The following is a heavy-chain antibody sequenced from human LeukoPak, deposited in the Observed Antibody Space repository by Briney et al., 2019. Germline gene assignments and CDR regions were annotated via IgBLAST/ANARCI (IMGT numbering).Heavy chain of an antibody. J-gene: IGHJ5*02. CDR2: IYYSGST. CDR1: GGSISSYY. D-gene: IGHD5-18*01. Sequence: PSETLSLTCTVSGGSISSYYWSWIRQPPGKGLEWIGYIYYSGSTNYNPSLKSQVTISVDTSKNQFSLKLSSVTAADTAVYYCARRVDTAMATNWFDPWGQGTLVTVSS. CDR3: ARRVDTAMATNWFDP. V-gene: IGHV4-59*08.